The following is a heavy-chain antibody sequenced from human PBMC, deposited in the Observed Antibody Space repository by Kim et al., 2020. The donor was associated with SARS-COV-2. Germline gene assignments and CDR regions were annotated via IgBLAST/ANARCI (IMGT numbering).Heavy chain of an antibody. CDR3: AREPGLWFGELHDY. Sequence: ASVKVSCKASGYTFTSYAMHWVRQAPGQRLEWMGWINAGNGNTKYSQKFQGRVTITRDTSASTAYMELSSLRSEDTAVYYCAREPGLWFGELHDYWGQGTLVTVSS. D-gene: IGHD3-10*01. J-gene: IGHJ4*02. CDR1: GYTFTSYA. V-gene: IGHV1-3*01. CDR2: INAGNGNT.